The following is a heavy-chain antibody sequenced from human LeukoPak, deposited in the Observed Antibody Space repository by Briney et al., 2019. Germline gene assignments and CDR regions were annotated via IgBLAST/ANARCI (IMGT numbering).Heavy chain of an antibody. CDR2: ISYDGSNK. CDR1: GFTFSDYF. V-gene: IGHV3-30*04. CDR3: ARALPYYYDSSGHYWDFDY. J-gene: IGHJ4*02. Sequence: GGSLRLSCAASGFTFSDYFMNWVRQAPGKGLEWVAVISYDGSNKYYADSVKGRFTISRDNSKNTLYLQMNSLRAEDTAVYYCARALPYYYDSSGHYWDFDYWGQGTLVTVSS. D-gene: IGHD3-22*01.